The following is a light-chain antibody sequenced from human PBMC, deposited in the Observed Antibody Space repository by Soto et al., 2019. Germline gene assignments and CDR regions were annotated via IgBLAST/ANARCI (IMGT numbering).Light chain of an antibody. V-gene: IGKV3-20*01. J-gene: IGKJ5*01. CDR1: QTVSSY. CDR2: GAS. Sequence: ENVLTQSPGTLSLSPGERATLSCRASQTVSSYLTWYQQRPGQAPRLLISGASRRATGIPDRFSGSGSGTDFTLTISRLVPEDFALYYCQQYGTSPITFGQGTRLEIK. CDR3: QQYGTSPIT.